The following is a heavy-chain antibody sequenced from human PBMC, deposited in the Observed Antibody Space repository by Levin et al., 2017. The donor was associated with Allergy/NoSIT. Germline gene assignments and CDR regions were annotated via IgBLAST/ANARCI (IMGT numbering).Heavy chain of an antibody. CDR3: ARYDILSPHYYNYMDV. CDR2: IYYSGST. V-gene: IGHV4-39*01. Sequence: GSLRLSCTVSGGSINSNIYYWGWIRQPPGKGLEWIGSIYYSGSTYYNPSLKSRVTISVDTSKNQFSLRLSSVTAADTAVYFCARYDILSPHYYNYMDVWGKGITVTVSS. CDR1: GGSINSNIYY. D-gene: IGHD3-9*01. J-gene: IGHJ6*03.